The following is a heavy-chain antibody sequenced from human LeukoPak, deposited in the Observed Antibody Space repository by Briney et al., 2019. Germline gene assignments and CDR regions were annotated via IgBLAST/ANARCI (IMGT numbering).Heavy chain of an antibody. V-gene: IGHV1-18*01. CDR3: AREGATRFDY. CDR2: ISGYNGNT. J-gene: IGHJ4*02. D-gene: IGHD5-24*01. Sequence: ASVKVSCKASGYTFTSYGISWVRQAPGQGLEWMGWISGYNGNTNYEQKVQGRVTLTTDTSTSTAYMELRSLRSDDTAVYYCAREGATRFDYRGQGTLVTVSS. CDR1: GYTFTSYG.